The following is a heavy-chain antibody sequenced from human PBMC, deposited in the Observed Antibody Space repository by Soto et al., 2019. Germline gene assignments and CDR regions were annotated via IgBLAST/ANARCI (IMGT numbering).Heavy chain of an antibody. CDR2: INGRGNYI. V-gene: IGHV3-21*01. D-gene: IGHD1-26*01. Sequence: EVLLVESGGGLVKPGGSLRLSCAASGFTFSTYNMNWVRQAPGKGLEWVSSINGRGNYIYYTDAVKGRFTISRDNAKTSLYLQMNSLSAEDTAVYYCARKDGIVGATSAFDYWGQGTLVTVSS. CDR3: ARKDGIVGATSAFDY. J-gene: IGHJ4*02. CDR1: GFTFSTYN.